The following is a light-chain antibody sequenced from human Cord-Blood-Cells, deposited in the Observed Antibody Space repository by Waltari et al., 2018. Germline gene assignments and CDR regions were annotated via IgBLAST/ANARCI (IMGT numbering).Light chain of an antibody. J-gene: IGKJ1*01. Sequence: EIVMTQSPATLSVSPGERAILPCRASQSVSSNLAWYQQKPGQAPRLLIYGASTRATGIPARFSGSGSGTEFTLTISSLQSEDFAVYYCQQYNNWPPWTFGQGTKVEIK. CDR1: QSVSSN. CDR2: GAS. CDR3: QQYNNWPPWT. V-gene: IGKV3-15*01.